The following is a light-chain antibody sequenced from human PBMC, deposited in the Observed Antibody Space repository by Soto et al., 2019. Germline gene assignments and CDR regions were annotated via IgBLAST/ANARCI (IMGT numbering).Light chain of an antibody. CDR1: QTISIW. V-gene: IGKV1-5*01. CDR3: QQYNSYRT. CDR2: DAS. J-gene: IGKJ1*01. Sequence: DIQMTQSPSTLSASVGDRVTITCRARQTISIWLAWYQEKPGKAPKLLIYDASILESGVPSRFSGSGSGTEFTLIISSLQPDDFATYYCQQYNSYRTFGQGTKVEIK.